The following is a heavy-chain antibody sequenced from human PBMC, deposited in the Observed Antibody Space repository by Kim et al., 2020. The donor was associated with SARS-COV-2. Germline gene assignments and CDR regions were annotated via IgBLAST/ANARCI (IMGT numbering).Heavy chain of an antibody. D-gene: IGHD1-7*01. CDR3: ARIRGSGTTRSQSYHYYMDI. V-gene: IGHV2-70*11. Sequence: SGPTLVNPTQTLTLTCTFSGFSLSTRGMCVSWIRQPPGKALEWLARIDWDDDKYYNTSLKTRLTISKETSKNQVVLTMTNMDPVDTATYYCARIRGSGTTRSQSYHYYMDIWGKGTTVTVSS. CDR1: GFSLSTRGMC. CDR2: IDWDDDK. J-gene: IGHJ6*03.